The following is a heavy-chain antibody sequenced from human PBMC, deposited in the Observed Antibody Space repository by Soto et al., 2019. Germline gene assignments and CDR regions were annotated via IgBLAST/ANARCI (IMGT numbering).Heavy chain of an antibody. D-gene: IGHD1-26*01. CDR2: VSDSGSP. CDR1: GLTLSGYF. Sequence: SGTLSLTCTIFGLTLSGYFWSWIRQPPGKGLGWIGEVSDSGSPNYNPSLKSRVTISVDTSRNQFSLKLTSVIAADTAVYFCARAGFSGPYDAFDIWGQGTMVTVSS. J-gene: IGHJ3*02. V-gene: IGHV4-34*01. CDR3: ARAGFSGPYDAFDI.